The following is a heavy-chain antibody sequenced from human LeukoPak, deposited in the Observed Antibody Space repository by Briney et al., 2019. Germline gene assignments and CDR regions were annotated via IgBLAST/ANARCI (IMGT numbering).Heavy chain of an antibody. CDR1: GFSVSSNY. Sequence: GGSLRLSCAASGFSVSSNYMSWVRQAPGKGLEWVSVFYNSDSTYHADSVKGRFSISRDNSKNTLYLQMNSLRAEDTAVYYCARGITGYSGYDYWGQGTLVTVSS. CDR2: FYNSDST. V-gene: IGHV3-66*01. CDR3: ARGITGYSGYDY. J-gene: IGHJ4*02. D-gene: IGHD5-12*01.